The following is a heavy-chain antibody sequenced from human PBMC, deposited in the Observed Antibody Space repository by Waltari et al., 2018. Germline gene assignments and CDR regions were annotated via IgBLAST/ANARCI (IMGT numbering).Heavy chain of an antibody. CDR3: TRDRGYFDY. V-gene: IGHV3-49*04. J-gene: IGHJ4*02. CDR2: SRSKAYGGTT. Sequence: EVQLVESGGGLVQPGRSLRLPCTASGFTFGDYAMIWVRQAPGKGLEWVGFSRSKAYGGTTEYAASVKGRFTISRDESKSIAYLQMNSLKTEDTAVYYCTRDRGYFDYWGQGTLVTVSS. D-gene: IGHD3-10*01. CDR1: GFTFGDYA.